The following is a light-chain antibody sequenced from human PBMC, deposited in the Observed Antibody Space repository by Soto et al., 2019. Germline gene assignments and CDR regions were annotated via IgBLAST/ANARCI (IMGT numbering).Light chain of an antibody. CDR1: QSVTCS. CDR2: DAS. CDR3: QQYSNRLT. Sequence: EIQLTQSPSSLSLSLGERATLTCRASQSVTCSLAWYQQKPGQAPSLLIYDASTRAAAIPARFSGSGSGTDFTLTISSLQPEDFAVYYCQQYSNRLTFGQGTKVDIK. J-gene: IGKJ1*01. V-gene: IGKV3-11*01.